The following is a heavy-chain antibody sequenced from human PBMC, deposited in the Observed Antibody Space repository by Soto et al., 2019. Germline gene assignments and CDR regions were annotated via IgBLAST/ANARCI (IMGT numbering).Heavy chain of an antibody. CDR3: ARGHTSGWYYFDY. D-gene: IGHD6-19*01. V-gene: IGHV3-66*01. CDR2: IYSGGNT. Sequence: EVQLVESGGGLVQPGGSLTLSCAASGFTVSSNDMSWVRQAPGKGLEWVSLIYSGGNTYYADSEKGRFTISRDNSKNTLYLEINSLRAEDTAVYYCARGHTSGWYYFDYWGQGTLVTVSS. CDR1: GFTVSSND. J-gene: IGHJ4*02.